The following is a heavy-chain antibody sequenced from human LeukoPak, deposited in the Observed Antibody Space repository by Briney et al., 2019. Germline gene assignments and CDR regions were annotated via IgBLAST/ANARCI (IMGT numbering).Heavy chain of an antibody. J-gene: IGHJ4*02. V-gene: IGHV1-2*02. Sequence: ASVTVSCKASGYTFTGYYMHWVRQAPGQGLEWMGWINPNSGGTNYAQKFQGRVTMTRDTSISTAYMELSRLRSDDTAVYYCARDPTYDFWGGYDYWGQGTLVTVSS. CDR2: INPNSGGT. CDR3: ARDPTYDFWGGYDY. D-gene: IGHD3-3*01. CDR1: GYTFTGYY.